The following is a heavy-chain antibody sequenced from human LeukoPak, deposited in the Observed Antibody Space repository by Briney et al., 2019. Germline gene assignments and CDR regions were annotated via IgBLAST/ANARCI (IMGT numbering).Heavy chain of an antibody. Sequence: PSETLSLTCTVSGGSISSYYWSWIRQPPGKGLEWIGYIYYSGSTNYNPSLRSRGTISVDTSKNQFSLKLSSVTAADTAVYYCAVGVAAGDPFDYWGQGTLVTVSS. J-gene: IGHJ4*02. V-gene: IGHV4-59*01. CDR1: GGSISSYY. CDR2: IYYSGST. D-gene: IGHD2-15*01. CDR3: AVGVAAGDPFDY.